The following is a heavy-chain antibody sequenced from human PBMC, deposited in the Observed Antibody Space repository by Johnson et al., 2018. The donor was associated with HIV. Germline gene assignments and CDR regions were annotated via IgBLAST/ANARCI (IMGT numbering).Heavy chain of an antibody. Sequence: QEQLVESGGGVVQPGRSLRLSCAASGFTFSRYWMHWVRQAPGKGLEWVAFLRYDGDITYYIDSVKGRFTISRDNSKNTLYLQMNSLRAEDTALYYCASGSGSYLSAFDIWGQGTMVTVSS. J-gene: IGHJ3*02. D-gene: IGHD1-26*01. V-gene: IGHV3-33*08. CDR1: GFTFSRYW. CDR2: LRYDGDIT. CDR3: ASGSGSYLSAFDI.